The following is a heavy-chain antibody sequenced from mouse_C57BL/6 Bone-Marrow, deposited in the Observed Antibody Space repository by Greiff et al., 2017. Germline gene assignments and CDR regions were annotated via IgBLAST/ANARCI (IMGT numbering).Heavy chain of an antibody. V-gene: IGHV1-64*01. J-gene: IGHJ3*01. D-gene: IGHD3-1*01. CDR3: ARWGFGAWFAY. CDR1: GYTFTSYW. CDR2: IHPNSGST. Sequence: QVQLKQPGAELVKPGASVKLSCKASGYTFTSYWMHWVKQRPGQGLEWIGMIHPNSGSTNYNEKFKSKATLTVDKSSSTAYMQLSSLTSEDSAVYYCARWGFGAWFAYWGTGTLVTVSA.